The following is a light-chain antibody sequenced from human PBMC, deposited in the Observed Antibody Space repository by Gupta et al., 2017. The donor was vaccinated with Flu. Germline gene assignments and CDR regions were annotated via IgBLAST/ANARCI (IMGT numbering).Light chain of an antibody. V-gene: IGLV1-44*01. CDR2: SNN. J-gene: IGLJ3*02. Sequence: QSVLPHPPSASGTPGPRLTISCSGSSSNIGSNTVNWYQQLPGTAPKLLIYSNNQRPSGVPDRFSGSKSGNSASLAISGVQSEDEADDYCEAWDDSMNGGGFGGGTKLTVL. CDR1: SSNIGSNT. CDR3: EAWDDSMNGGG.